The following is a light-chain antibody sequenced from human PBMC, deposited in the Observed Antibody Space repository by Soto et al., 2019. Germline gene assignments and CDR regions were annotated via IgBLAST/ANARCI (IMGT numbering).Light chain of an antibody. Sequence: DIQMTQSPSSLSASVGDRVTITCRASQGIGNDLGWYQQKPGNAPKRLIYAASSLQSGVPSRFSGSESGTEFTLTISSLQPEDFATYYCQQYNSYPLTFGGGTKMEV. V-gene: IGKV1-17*01. CDR3: QQYNSYPLT. CDR1: QGIGND. J-gene: IGKJ4*01. CDR2: AAS.